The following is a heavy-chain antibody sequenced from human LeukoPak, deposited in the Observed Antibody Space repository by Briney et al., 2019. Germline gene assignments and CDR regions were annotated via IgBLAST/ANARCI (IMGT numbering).Heavy chain of an antibody. D-gene: IGHD6-19*01. V-gene: IGHV3-33*01. CDR2: ISYDGSNK. Sequence: GGSLRLSCAASGFSFSTRGMHWVRQAPGKGLEWVAAISYDGSNKYYADSVKDRFTISRDNSKNTLDLQMNSLRAEDTAVYYCARLYSSGWYADHWGQGTRVTVSS. CDR1: GFSFSTRG. CDR3: ARLYSSGWYADH. J-gene: IGHJ4*02.